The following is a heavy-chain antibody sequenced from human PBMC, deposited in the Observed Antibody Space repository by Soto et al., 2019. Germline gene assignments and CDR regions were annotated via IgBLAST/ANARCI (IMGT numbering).Heavy chain of an antibody. D-gene: IGHD5-18*01. V-gene: IGHV4-30-4*01. J-gene: IGHJ4*02. Sequence: SETLSLTCTVSGGSISSGVYYWSWIRQPPGKGLEWIGYIYYSGSTYYNPSLKSRVTISVDTSKNQFSLKLSSVTAADTAVYYCASGRRGYSYGYFDYWGQGTLVNVSS. CDR2: IYYSGST. CDR3: ASGRRGYSYGYFDY. CDR1: GGSISSGVYY.